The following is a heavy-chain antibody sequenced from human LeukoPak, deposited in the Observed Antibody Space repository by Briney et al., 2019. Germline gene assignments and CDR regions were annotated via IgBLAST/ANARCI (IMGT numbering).Heavy chain of an antibody. CDR2: IYYSGSA. Sequence: SETLSLTCTVSGGSISSYNWSWIRQPPGKGLEWIGYIYYSGSANYNPSLKSRVTISIDTSKNQFSLKLSSVTAADTAVYYCARHREYSSSSWAFDIWGQGTMVTVSS. CDR3: ARHREYSSSSWAFDI. CDR1: GGSISSYN. V-gene: IGHV4-59*08. D-gene: IGHD6-6*01. J-gene: IGHJ3*02.